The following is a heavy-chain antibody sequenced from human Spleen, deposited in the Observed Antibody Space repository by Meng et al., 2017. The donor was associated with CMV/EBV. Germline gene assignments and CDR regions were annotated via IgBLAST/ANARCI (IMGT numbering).Heavy chain of an antibody. CDR1: AASIYSINW. CDR2: IYHSGTT. J-gene: IGHJ4*02. D-gene: IGHD4-11*01. Sequence: LSCPSSAASIYSINWWRWVRQPPGKGLEWIGEIYHSGTTNYNPSLKSRIPISVDKSDNSFSLKLSSVTAADTAVYYCARSYSNSLDYWGQGVLVTVSS. CDR3: ARSYSNSLDY. V-gene: IGHV4-4*02.